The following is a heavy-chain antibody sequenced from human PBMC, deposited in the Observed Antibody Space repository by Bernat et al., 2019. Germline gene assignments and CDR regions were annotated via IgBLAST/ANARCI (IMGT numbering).Heavy chain of an antibody. CDR3: AKGGYSSGWYTDNASDI. Sequence: EVQLVESGGGLVQPGGSLRLSCAASGFTFSSYAMTWVRQAPGKGLEWVSAIGGSGGNTYYADSVKGRFTISRDNSKNTLCLQMNSLRAEDTAVYYCAKGGYSSGWYTDNASDIWGQGTMVTVSS. CDR2: IGGSGGNT. J-gene: IGHJ3*02. D-gene: IGHD6-19*01. CDR1: GFTFSSYA. V-gene: IGHV3-23*04.